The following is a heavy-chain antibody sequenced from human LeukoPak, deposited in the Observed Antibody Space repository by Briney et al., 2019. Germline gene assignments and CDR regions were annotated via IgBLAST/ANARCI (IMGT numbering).Heavy chain of an antibody. Sequence: PSETLSLTCTVSGGSISSYYWSWIRQPAGKGLEWIGRIYSSGSTHYNPSLKSRVTMSVDTSKNQFFLKLSSVTAADTAVYYCARDPGDNWYFDLWGRGTLVTVSS. J-gene: IGHJ2*01. CDR1: GGSISSYY. V-gene: IGHV4-4*07. CDR3: ARDPGDNWYFDL. CDR2: IYSSGST. D-gene: IGHD7-27*01.